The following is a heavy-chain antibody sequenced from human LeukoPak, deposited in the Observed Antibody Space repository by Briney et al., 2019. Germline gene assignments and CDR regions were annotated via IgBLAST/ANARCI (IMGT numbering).Heavy chain of an antibody. CDR3: ARALMVRGVIIDDY. V-gene: IGHV1-2*06. CDR1: GYTFTGYY. J-gene: IGHJ4*02. D-gene: IGHD3-10*01. Sequence: ASVKVSCKASGYTFTGYYMHRVRQAPGQGLEWMGRINPNSGGTNYAQKFQGRVTMTRDTSISTAYMELSRLRSDDTAVYYCARALMVRGVIIDDYWGQGTLVTVSS. CDR2: INPNSGGT.